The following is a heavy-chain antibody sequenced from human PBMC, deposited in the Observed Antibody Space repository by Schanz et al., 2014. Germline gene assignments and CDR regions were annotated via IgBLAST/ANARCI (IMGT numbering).Heavy chain of an antibody. V-gene: IGHV3-11*01. Sequence: QVQLLESGGGLVKPGGSLRLSCSASGFTFSDYFMTWIRQAPGKGLEWFSSISSSGTSTYYAASVKGRFTISRDNAKNPLYMHMINLRAEATAFYSCARFRVHSSAFWGQGVLVTVSS. CDR3: ARFRVHSSAF. CDR2: ISSSGTST. CDR1: GFTFSDYF. D-gene: IGHD3-10*01. J-gene: IGHJ4*02.